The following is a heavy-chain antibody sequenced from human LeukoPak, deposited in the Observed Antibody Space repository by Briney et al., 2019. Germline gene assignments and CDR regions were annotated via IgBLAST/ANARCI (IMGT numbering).Heavy chain of an antibody. J-gene: IGHJ4*02. V-gene: IGHV3-23*01. CDR3: AKGALSSGWHYFDY. CDR1: GFTFSNYA. Sequence: GSLRLSCAASGFTFSNYAMTWVRQAPGKGLEWVSAFSGTSGSTYYADSVKGRFTISRDSSKNTLYLHMNNLRAEDTAVYYCAKGALSSGWHYFDYWGQGTLVTVSS. CDR2: FSGTSGST. D-gene: IGHD6-19*01.